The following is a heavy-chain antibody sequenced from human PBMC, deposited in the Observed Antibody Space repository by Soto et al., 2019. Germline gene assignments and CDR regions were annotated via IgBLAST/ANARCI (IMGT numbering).Heavy chain of an antibody. CDR3: ARDLGSLRGRVYGMDV. CDR1: GFTVSSNY. J-gene: IGHJ6*02. CDR2: IYSGGST. V-gene: IGHV3-53*01. D-gene: IGHD6-19*01. Sequence: GGSLRLSCAASGFTVSSNYMSWVRQAPGKGLEWVSVIYSGGSTYYADSVKGRFTISRDNSKNTLYLQMNSLRAEDTAVYYCARDLGSLRGRVYGMDVWGQGTTVTVSS.